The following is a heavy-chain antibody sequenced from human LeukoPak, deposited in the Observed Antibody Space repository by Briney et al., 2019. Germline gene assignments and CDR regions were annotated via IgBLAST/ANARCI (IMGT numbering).Heavy chain of an antibody. CDR3: ERGDYGGKLDI. Sequence: GGSLRLSCAASGFTFSNYDMHGVPQAPGKGLEGVVFIWYDGSNRYYADSVKGRFTRPRNNSKNTMYLQLIRLRAEDTAVYSCERGDYGGKLDIWGQGTVVTVSS. CDR1: GFTFSNYD. J-gene: IGHJ3*02. D-gene: IGHD4-23*01. CDR2: IWYDGSNR. V-gene: IGHV3-33*01.